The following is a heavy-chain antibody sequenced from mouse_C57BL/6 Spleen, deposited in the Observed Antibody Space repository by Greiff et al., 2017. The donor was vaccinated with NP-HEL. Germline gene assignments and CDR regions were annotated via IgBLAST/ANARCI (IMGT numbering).Heavy chain of an antibody. Sequence: VQLQQSGAELVRPGASVTLSCKASGYTFTDYEMHWVKQTPVHGLEWIGAIDPETGGTAYNQKFKGKAILTADKSSSTAYMELRSLTSGDSAVYYCTRPIMDYWGQGTSVTVSS. J-gene: IGHJ4*01. CDR2: IDPETGGT. CDR1: GYTFTDYE. CDR3: TRPIMDY. V-gene: IGHV1-15*01.